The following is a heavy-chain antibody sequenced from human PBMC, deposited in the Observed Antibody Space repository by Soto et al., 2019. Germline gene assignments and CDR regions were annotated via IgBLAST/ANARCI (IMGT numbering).Heavy chain of an antibody. Sequence: VEVSCKASGYTFTSYHMDWVLQATGQGLEWMGIINPSGGSTSYAQKFQGRVTMTRNTSISTAYMELSSLRSEDTAVYYCARAYSSSSVGGYYYGMDVWGQGTTVTVSS. V-gene: IGHV1-46*01. CDR2: INPSGGST. J-gene: IGHJ6*02. CDR1: GYTFTSYH. D-gene: IGHD6-6*01. CDR3: ARAYSSSSVGGYYYGMDV.